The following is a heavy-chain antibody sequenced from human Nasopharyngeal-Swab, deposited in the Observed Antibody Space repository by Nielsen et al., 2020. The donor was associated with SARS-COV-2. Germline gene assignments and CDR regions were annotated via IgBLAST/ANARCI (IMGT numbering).Heavy chain of an antibody. CDR3: VKYGSG. D-gene: IGHD6-19*01. J-gene: IGHJ4*02. CDR1: GFSFSTYW. V-gene: IGHV3-74*01. CDR2: IDNDGRRT. Sequence: GESLKISRAASGFSFSTYWMDWVRQAPGKGPEWVSRIDNDGRRTFYADLVKGRFTISRDNTKNTLYLQMNSLSAEDTALYYCVKYGSGWGQGTLVTVSS.